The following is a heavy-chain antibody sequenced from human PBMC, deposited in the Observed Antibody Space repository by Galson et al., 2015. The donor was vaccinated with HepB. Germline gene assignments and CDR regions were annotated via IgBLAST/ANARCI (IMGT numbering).Heavy chain of an antibody. J-gene: IGHJ6*02. D-gene: IGHD4-17*01. V-gene: IGHV4-39*01. CDR2: IYYSGST. CDR1: GGSISSSSYY. Sequence: ETLSPTCTVSGGSISSSSYYWGWIRQPPGKGLEWIGSIYYSGSTYYNPSLKSRVTISLDTSKNQFSLKLSSVTAADTAAYYCLRGARLTLPPNPGDYPDYYYYGMDVWGQGTTVTVSS. CDR3: LRGARLTLPPNPGDYPDYYYYGMDV.